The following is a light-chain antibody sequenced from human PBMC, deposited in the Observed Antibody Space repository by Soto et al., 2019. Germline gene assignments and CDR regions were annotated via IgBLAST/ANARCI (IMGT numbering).Light chain of an antibody. CDR1: QSVSSN. CDR3: QQYNKWPLT. J-gene: IGKJ4*01. V-gene: IGKV3-15*01. Sequence: EIVMTQSPATLSVSPGERVSLSCRASQSVSSNLAWYQQNPGQAPRLLIYGASTRATCIPARFSGSGSGTQFTLIISRLQSEDFAIYYCQQYNKWPLTFGGGTKVEIK. CDR2: GAS.